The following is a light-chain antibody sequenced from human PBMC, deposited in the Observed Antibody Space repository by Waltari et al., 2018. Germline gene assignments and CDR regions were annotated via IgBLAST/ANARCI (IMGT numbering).Light chain of an antibody. CDR3: CSYVGSSTYV. CDR2: EFN. V-gene: IGLV2-23*02. J-gene: IGLJ1*01. Sequence: QSALTQPASVSGSPGQSSTISCTATSSDVGSYNLVSWYQQHPGNTPKLMIYEFNKRPSGVSNRFSGSNSGNTASLTISGLQAEDEADYYCCSYVGSSTYVFGTGTKVTVL. CDR1: SSDVGSYNL.